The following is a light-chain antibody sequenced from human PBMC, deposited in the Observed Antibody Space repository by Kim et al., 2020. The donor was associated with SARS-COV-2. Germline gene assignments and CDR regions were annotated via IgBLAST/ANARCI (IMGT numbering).Light chain of an antibody. Sequence: SASVGDRVTITCRASQSISTYLTWYQQKPGKAPKLLIYAASSLQTGVPSRFSGSGSGTDFTLTISSLQPEDFATYYCQQSYSIPGFGQGTKVDIK. CDR2: AAS. V-gene: IGKV1-39*01. CDR3: QQSYSIPG. J-gene: IGKJ1*01. CDR1: QSISTY.